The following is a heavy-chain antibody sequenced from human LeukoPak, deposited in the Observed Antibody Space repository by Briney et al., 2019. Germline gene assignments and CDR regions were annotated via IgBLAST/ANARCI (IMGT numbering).Heavy chain of an antibody. CDR1: GYTFTGYY. V-gene: IGHV1-2*02. J-gene: IGHJ4*02. CDR3: ARAPRRVRGVYPYYFDY. D-gene: IGHD3-10*01. Sequence: ASVKVSCKASGYTFTGYYMHLVRQAPGQGLEWMGWINPNSGGTNYAQKFQGRVTMTRDTSISTAYMELSRLRSDDTAVYYCARAPRRVRGVYPYYFDYWGQGTLVTVYS. CDR2: INPNSGGT.